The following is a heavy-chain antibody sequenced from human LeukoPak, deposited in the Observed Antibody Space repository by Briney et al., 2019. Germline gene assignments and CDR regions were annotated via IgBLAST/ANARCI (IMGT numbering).Heavy chain of an antibody. CDR2: INGGST. D-gene: IGHD6-13*01. CDR3: TKGGSSSWDYFDY. Sequence: PGGSLRLSCAASGITFSSDAMSWVRQAPGKGLEWVSAINGGSTHYAGSVKGRFTISRDNSKNTMYLQMNGLRAEDTAVYYCTKGGSSSWDYFDYWGQGTLVTVSS. J-gene: IGHJ4*02. V-gene: IGHV3-23*01. CDR1: GITFSSDA.